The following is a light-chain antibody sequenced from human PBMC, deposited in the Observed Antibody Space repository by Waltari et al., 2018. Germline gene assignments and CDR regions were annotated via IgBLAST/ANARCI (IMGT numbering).Light chain of an antibody. CDR3: GGWDSSLSAYV. CDR1: SFNIGKNH. Sequence: QSVVTQPPSVSAAPGQKVTISCSGSSFNIGKNHVSWYKQHPGTTLKLLLYETDQRHSVLPGRFSGSKAGTSAALGITGVQTGDEADYYCGGWDSSLSAYVFGPGPNVAV. J-gene: IGLJ1*01. V-gene: IGLV1-51*02. CDR2: ETD.